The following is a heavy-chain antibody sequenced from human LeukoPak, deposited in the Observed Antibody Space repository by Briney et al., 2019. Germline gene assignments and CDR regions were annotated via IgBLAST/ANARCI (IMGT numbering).Heavy chain of an antibody. CDR3: ARSVVTLYWYFDL. CDR1: GDSIRSYY. J-gene: IGHJ2*01. D-gene: IGHD4-23*01. V-gene: IGHV4-59*08. CDR2: IFYSGST. Sequence: SETLSLTCTVSGDSIRSYYWSWIRQPPGKGLEWIGHIFYSGSTNYNPSLKSRVTISVDTTKNQFSLKLSSVTAADTAVYYCARSVVTLYWYFDLWGRGTLVTVSS.